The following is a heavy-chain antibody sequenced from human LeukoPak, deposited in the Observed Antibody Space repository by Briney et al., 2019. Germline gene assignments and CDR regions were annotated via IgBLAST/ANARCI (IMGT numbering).Heavy chain of an antibody. CDR3: ARDRREYSGNYFDY. J-gene: IGHJ4*02. CDR1: GFTVSSNY. CDR2: IYIGGST. D-gene: IGHD1-26*01. Sequence: GGSLRLSCAASGFTVSSNYMSWVRQAPGKGLEWVSAIYIGGSTYYADSVKGRFTISIDNSKNSLYLKMNSLRAEDTAVYYCARDRREYSGNYFDYWGQGTLVTVSS. V-gene: IGHV3-53*01.